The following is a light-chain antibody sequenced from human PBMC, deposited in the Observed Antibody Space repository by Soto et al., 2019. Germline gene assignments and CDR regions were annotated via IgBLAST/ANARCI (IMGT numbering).Light chain of an antibody. CDR1: QSVSSSY. CDR2: GAS. J-gene: IGKJ1*01. CDR3: QQYGSSPLT. Sequence: EIVLTQSPGTLSLSPGERATLSCRASQSVSSSYLAWYQQKPGQAPRLLIYGASSRVTGIPDRFSGGGSGTDFSLTISRLEPEDFAVYYCQQYGSSPLTFGHGTKVDI. V-gene: IGKV3-20*01.